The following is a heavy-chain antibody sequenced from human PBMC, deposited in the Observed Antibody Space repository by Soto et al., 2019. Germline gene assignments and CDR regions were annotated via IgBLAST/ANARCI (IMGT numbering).Heavy chain of an antibody. CDR2: IYWDDDK. V-gene: IGHV2-5*02. Sequence: QITLKESGPTLVKPTQTLTLTCTFSGFSLSTSGVGVGWIRQPPGKALEWLALIYWDDDKRYSPSLKSRLTITKATSKTQVVLTMTNMDPVDTATYYCAHSGDIVLMVYATPGGFDYWGQGTLVTVSS. J-gene: IGHJ4*02. D-gene: IGHD2-8*01. CDR3: AHSGDIVLMVYATPGGFDY. CDR1: GFSLSTSGVG.